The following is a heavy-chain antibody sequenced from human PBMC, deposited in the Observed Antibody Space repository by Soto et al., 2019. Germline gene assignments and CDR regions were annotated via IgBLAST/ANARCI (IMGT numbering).Heavy chain of an antibody. V-gene: IGHV4-39*01. CDR3: ARHLKAAARYSGGGWFDP. CDR2: IYYSGST. Sequence: SETLSLTCTFPCGSIISSSYYWGWIRQPPGKGLEWIGSIYYSGSTYYNPSLKSRVTISVDTSKNQFSLKLSSVTAADTAVYYCARHLKAAARYSGGGWFDPWGQGTLVTVSS. CDR1: CGSIISSSYY. J-gene: IGHJ5*02. D-gene: IGHD6-13*01.